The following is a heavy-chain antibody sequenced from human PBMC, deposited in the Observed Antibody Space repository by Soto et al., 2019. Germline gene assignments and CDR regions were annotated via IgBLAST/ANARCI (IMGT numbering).Heavy chain of an antibody. CDR3: AREGPGYYYYYYGMDV. J-gene: IGHJ6*02. Sequence: GGSLRLSCAASGFTFSSYWMHWVRQAPGKGLVWVSRINSDGSSTSYADSVKGRFTISRDNAKNTLYLQMNSLRAEDTAVYYCAREGPGYYYYYYGMDVWGQGTTVTVSS. D-gene: IGHD6-25*01. V-gene: IGHV3-74*01. CDR2: INSDGSST. CDR1: GFTFSSYW.